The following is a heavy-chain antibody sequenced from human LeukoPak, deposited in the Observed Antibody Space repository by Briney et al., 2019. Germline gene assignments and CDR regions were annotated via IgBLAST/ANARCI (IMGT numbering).Heavy chain of an antibody. CDR2: INWNGGST. D-gene: IGHD6-19*01. CDR1: GFTFDDYG. Sequence: GGSLRLSCAASGFTFDDYGMSWVRQAPGKGLEWVSGINWNGGSTGYADSVKGRFAISRDNAKNSLYLQMNSLRAEDTALYYCARLSSGWFRYYYYCYGMDVWGQGTTVTVSS. CDR3: ARLSSGWFRYYYYCYGMDV. J-gene: IGHJ6*02. V-gene: IGHV3-20*04.